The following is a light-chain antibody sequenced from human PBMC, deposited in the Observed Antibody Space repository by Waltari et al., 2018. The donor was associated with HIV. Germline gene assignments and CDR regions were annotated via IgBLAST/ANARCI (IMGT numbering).Light chain of an antibody. CDR1: VLAKKKKY. J-gene: IGLJ3*02. CDR2: KDS. V-gene: IGLV3-27*01. CDR3: YSTADNNLRL. Sequence: SYELTQPSSVSVSPGQTARITCSGDVLAKKKKYIRWFQQKPGQAPVLVIYKDSERPSGIPERFSGSSSGTTVTLTISGAQVEDEADYYCYSTADNNLRLFGGGTKLTVL.